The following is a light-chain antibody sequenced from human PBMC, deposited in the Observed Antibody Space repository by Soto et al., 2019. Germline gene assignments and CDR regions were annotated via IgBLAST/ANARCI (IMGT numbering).Light chain of an antibody. CDR1: SNDIGEYHY. V-gene: IGLV2-8*01. Sequence: QSALTQPPSASGSPGQSVTIPCTGTSNDIGEYHYVSWYQQHPGKAPKLMIYEVTQRPSGVPHRFSGSKSGNTASLTVSGPQPEAEADYYCTSYAGSDNPVLFGGGTKVTVL. CDR3: TSYAGSDNPVL. J-gene: IGLJ2*01. CDR2: EVT.